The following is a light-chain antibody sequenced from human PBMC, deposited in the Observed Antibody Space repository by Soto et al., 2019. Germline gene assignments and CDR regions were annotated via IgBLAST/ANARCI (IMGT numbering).Light chain of an antibody. CDR1: QSISTY. CDR3: QQSYSTPPGT. Sequence: DIQMTKSPSSLSASVGDRVTITCRASQSISTYLIWYQQKPGKAPKLLIYATSSLQSGVPSRFSGSGSGTDFTLTISSLQPEDFATYYCQQSYSTPPGTFGQGTKVDI. V-gene: IGKV1-39*01. J-gene: IGKJ1*01. CDR2: ATS.